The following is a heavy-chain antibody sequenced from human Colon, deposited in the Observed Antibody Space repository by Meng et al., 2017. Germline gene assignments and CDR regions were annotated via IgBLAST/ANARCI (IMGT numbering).Heavy chain of an antibody. V-gene: IGHV4-38-2*02. J-gene: IGHJ4*02. CDR1: GYSISSGYY. D-gene: IGHD6-19*01. Sequence: GSLRLSCTVSGYSISSGYYWGWIRQPPGKGLEWIGSIYHSGSTYYNPSLKSRVTISVDTSKNQFSLKLSSVTAADTAVYYCAVIIAVAGSPYFDYWGQGNLVTVAS. CDR3: AVIIAVAGSPYFDY. CDR2: IYHSGST.